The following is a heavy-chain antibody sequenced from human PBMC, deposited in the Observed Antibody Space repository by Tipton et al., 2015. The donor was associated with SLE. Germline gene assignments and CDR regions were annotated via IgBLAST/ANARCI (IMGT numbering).Heavy chain of an antibody. CDR3: AKRGMSGTIYGMGCFDY. Sequence: SLRLSCVASEFTFSTYGVHWVRQAPGKGLEWVALIWYDGSNQYYADSVKGRFTISRDNSRNTLYLLMNSLRTEDTAVYYCAKRGMSGTIYGMGCFDYWGQGALVTVSS. CDR1: EFTFSTYG. J-gene: IGHJ4*02. V-gene: IGHV3-33*06. D-gene: IGHD3-3*01. CDR2: IWYDGSNQ.